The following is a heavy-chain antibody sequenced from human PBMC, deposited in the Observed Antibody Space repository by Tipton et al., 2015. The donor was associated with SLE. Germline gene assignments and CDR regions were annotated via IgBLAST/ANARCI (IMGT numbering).Heavy chain of an antibody. CDR1: GGSISETIYY. V-gene: IGHV4-39*07. CDR2: IYFSGST. J-gene: IGHJ4*02. CDR3: ARWWLFGTFDY. D-gene: IGHD3-22*01. Sequence: TLSLTCTVSGGSISETIYYWGWIRQAPGKGLEWIGSIYFSGSTYYSPSLKSRLTISRDTSKNQFSLKLNSVTAADTAVYYCARWWLFGTFDYWGQGALVTVSS.